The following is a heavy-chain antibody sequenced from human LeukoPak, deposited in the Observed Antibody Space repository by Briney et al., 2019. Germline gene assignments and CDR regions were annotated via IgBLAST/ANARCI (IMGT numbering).Heavy chain of an antibody. CDR1: GFTFSGHN. V-gene: IGHV3-48*04. CDR3: ARAMSTFGGVRNYFDS. J-gene: IGHJ4*02. D-gene: IGHD3-16*01. Sequence: GSLRLSCAASGFTFSGHNMNWVRQAPGKGLEWIAFVSISSGTIYYADSVNGRFRISRDNAKSSLDLEMNSLRAEDTAVYYCARAMSTFGGVRNYFDSWGQGTLVTVSS. CDR2: VSISSGTI.